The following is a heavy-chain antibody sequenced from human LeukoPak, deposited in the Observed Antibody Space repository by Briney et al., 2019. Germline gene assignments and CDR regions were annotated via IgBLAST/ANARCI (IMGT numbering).Heavy chain of an antibody. D-gene: IGHD3-22*01. CDR2: ISSNGGST. J-gene: IGHJ4*02. CDR3: ARLIYDSSGYYYPPYFDY. V-gene: IGHV3-64*02. CDR1: GFTFSSFA. Sequence: GGSLRLSCAASGFTFSSFAIHWVRQAPGKGLEYVSAISSNGGSTYYADSVKGRFTISRDNSKNTLYLQMGSLRAEDMAVYYCARLIYDSSGYYYPPYFDYWGQGTLVTVSS.